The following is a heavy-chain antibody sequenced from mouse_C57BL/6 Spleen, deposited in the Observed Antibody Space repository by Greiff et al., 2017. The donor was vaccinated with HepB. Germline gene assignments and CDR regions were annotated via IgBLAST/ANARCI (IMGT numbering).Heavy chain of an antibody. Sequence: EVQGVESGGGLVKPGGSLKLSCAASGFTFSSYAMSWVRQTPEKRLEWVATISDGGSYTYYPDNVKGRFTISRDNAKNNLYLQMSHLKSEDTAMYYCARRSDYYGSSWYYFYYWGQGTTLTVSS. V-gene: IGHV5-4*01. J-gene: IGHJ2*01. D-gene: IGHD1-1*01. CDR1: GFTFSSYA. CDR3: ARRSDYYGSSWYYFYY. CDR2: ISDGGSYT.